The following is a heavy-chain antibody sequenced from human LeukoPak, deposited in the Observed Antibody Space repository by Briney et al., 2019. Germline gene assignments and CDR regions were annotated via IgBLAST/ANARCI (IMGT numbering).Heavy chain of an antibody. V-gene: IGHV4-4*02. J-gene: IGHJ3*02. CDR3: ARGLRYSSSWMGDAFDI. CDR1: GGSISSSNW. CDR2: IYHSGST. Sequence: SETLSLTCAVSGGSISSSNWWSWVRQPPGKGLEWIGEIYHSGSTNYNPSLKSRVTISVDKSKNQFSLKLSSVTAADTAVYYCARGLRYSSSWMGDAFDIWGQGTMVTVSS. D-gene: IGHD6-13*01.